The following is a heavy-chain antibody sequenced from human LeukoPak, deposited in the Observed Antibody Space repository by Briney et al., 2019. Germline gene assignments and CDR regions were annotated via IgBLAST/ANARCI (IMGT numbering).Heavy chain of an antibody. Sequence: GGSLRLSCAASGFTFSSYAMSWVRQAPGKGLEWVSAISGSGGSTYYADSVKGRFTISRDNSKNTLYLQMNSLRAEDTAVYYCAKDENGSGSYYRVFDYWGQGTLVTVSS. D-gene: IGHD3-10*01. CDR3: AKDENGSGSYYRVFDY. CDR1: GFTFSSYA. J-gene: IGHJ4*02. V-gene: IGHV3-23*01. CDR2: ISGSGGST.